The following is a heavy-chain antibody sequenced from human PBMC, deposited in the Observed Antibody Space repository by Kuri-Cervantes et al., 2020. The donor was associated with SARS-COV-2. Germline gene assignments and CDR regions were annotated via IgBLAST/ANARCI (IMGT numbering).Heavy chain of an antibody. CDR1: GGSISSGSYY. Sequence: LRLSCTVSGGSISSGSYYRSWIRQPAGKGLEWIGRIYTSGSTNYNPSLKSRVTTSVDTSKNQFSLKLSSVTAADTAVYYCAREDSSGYYFDYWGQGTLVTVSS. CDR3: AREDSSGYYFDY. CDR2: IYTSGST. D-gene: IGHD3-22*01. J-gene: IGHJ4*02. V-gene: IGHV4-61*02.